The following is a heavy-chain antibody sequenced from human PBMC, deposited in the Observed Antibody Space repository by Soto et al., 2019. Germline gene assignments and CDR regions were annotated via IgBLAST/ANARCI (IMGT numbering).Heavy chain of an antibody. D-gene: IGHD4-4*01. V-gene: IGHV1-69*12. CDR2: IIPLFRTP. Sequence: QVQLVQSVAEMKEPGSSVKVSCKTSGGTFSSSAISWLRQAPGQGLEWMGGIIPLFRTPDYAQKFQGRVTIAADESTSIAYMELSSLRSEDTSVYYCARDNDRLQLGGNYYYILDVLGQGTTITVSS. CDR3: ARDNDRLQLGGNYYYILDV. CDR1: GGTFSSSA. J-gene: IGHJ6*02.